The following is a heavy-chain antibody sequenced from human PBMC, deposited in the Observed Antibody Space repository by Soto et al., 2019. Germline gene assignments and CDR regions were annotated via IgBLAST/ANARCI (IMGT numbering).Heavy chain of an antibody. CDR1: GFTFNSFG. J-gene: IGHJ4*02. Sequence: QVQLVESGGGVVQPGRSLRLSCAASGFTFNSFGVHWVRQAPGKGLEWVAVISYDGSHKYYGDSVKGRFTISRHNSNNSVFLQMNSMRTDDTGVYYCAKLWMVYCSGATCYDYLVQGTLLTVAS. CDR2: ISYDGSHK. V-gene: IGHV3-30*18. CDR3: AKLWMVYCSGATCYDY. D-gene: IGHD2-15*01.